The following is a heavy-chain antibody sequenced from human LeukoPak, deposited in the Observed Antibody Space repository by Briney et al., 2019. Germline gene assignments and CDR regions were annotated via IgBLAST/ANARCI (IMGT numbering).Heavy chain of an antibody. CDR1: GLTFSSHR. CDR2: ISSSSSYI. V-gene: IGHV3-21*01. J-gene: IGHJ4*02. CDR3: ARDSRPGPYSSSPANY. Sequence: GGSLRLSCAASGLTFSSHRMHWVRQAPGKGLEWVSSISSSSSYIYYADSVKGRFTISRDNAKNSLYLQMNSLRAEDTAVYYCARDSRPGPYSSSPANYWGQGTLVTVSS. D-gene: IGHD6-6*01.